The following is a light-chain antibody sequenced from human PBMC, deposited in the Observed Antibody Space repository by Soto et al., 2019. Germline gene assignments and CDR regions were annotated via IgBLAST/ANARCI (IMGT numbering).Light chain of an antibody. Sequence: IVITHSPAHLSVSPGERATLSSRASQSVSSNLAWYQQKPGQAPRLLIYGASTRATGIPARFSGSGSGTDFTLTISSLQPEDFATYYCQQSYSTPLTFGGGTKVDNK. CDR2: GAS. CDR1: QSVSSN. V-gene: IGKV3D-15*01. J-gene: IGKJ4*01. CDR3: QQSYSTPLT.